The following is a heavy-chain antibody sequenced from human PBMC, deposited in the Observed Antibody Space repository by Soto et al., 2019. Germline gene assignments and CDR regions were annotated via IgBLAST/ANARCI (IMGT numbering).Heavy chain of an antibody. CDR3: AREMGYCSGGSCFDAFDI. J-gene: IGHJ3*02. Sequence: QVQLVQSGAEVKKPGSSVKVSCKASGGPFSSYAISWVRQAPGQGLEWMGGIIPIFGTANYAQKFQGRVTITADESTSTAYMELSSLRSEDTAVYYCAREMGYCSGGSCFDAFDIWGQGTMVTVSS. CDR2: IIPIFGTA. V-gene: IGHV1-69*01. D-gene: IGHD2-15*01. CDR1: GGPFSSYA.